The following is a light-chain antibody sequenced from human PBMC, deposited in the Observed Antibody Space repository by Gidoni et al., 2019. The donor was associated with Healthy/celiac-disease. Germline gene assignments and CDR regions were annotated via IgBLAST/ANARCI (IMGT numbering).Light chain of an antibody. CDR3: QQYDNLT. V-gene: IGKV1-33*01. J-gene: IGKJ4*01. CDR2: DAS. Sequence: DIQMTQSPSSLSASVGDRVTITCQASQDISNYLNWYQQKPGKAPKLLIYDASNLETGVPSRFSGSGSGTDFTFTISSLQLEDIATYYCQQYDNLTFGGGTKVEIK. CDR1: QDISNY.